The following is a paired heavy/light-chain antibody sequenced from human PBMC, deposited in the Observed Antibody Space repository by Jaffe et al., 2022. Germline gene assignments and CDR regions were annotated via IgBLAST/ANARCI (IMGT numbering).Light chain of an antibody. CDR2: LGS. V-gene: IGKV2-28*01. Sequence: DIVMTQSPLSLPVTPGEPASISCRSSQSLLHINLDWYLQKPGQSPQLLIYLGSNRASGVPDRFSGSGSGTDFTLKISRVEAEDVGVYYCMQALETPITFGQGTRLEIK. CDR1: QSLLHIN. J-gene: IGKJ5*01. CDR3: MQALETPIT.
Heavy chain of an antibody. D-gene: IGHD3-10*01. CDR2: IRFDEASK. CDR1: GFSVSNFG. Sequence: QVQLVESGGGVVQPGGSLRLSCAASGFSVSNFGMHWVRQAPGKGLEWVAFIRFDEASKFYADSVKGRFTISRDTSKNTLYLQMNSLRPEDTALYYCAKDRPQRLTVAQGLRGVDYWGQGVLVTVSS. V-gene: IGHV3-30*02. CDR3: AKDRPQRLTVAQGLRGVDY. J-gene: IGHJ4*02.